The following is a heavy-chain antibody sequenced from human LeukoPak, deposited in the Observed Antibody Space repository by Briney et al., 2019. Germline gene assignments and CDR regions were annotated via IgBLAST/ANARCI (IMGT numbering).Heavy chain of an antibody. J-gene: IGHJ4*02. D-gene: IGHD3-10*01. Sequence: GGSLRLSCKASGFSFSSYWMTWARQAPGKGLEWVANIKEDGSEIYYADSVRGRFTVSRDSAENSLFLQMDSLRAEDTAVYYCARVWGYGSGSYSDYWGQGTRVTVSS. CDR2: IKEDGSEI. CDR3: ARVWGYGSGSYSDY. V-gene: IGHV3-7*01. CDR1: GFSFSSYW.